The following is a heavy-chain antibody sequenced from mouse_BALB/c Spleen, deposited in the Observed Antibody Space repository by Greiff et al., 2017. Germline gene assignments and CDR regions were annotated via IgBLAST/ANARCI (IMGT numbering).Heavy chain of an antibody. J-gene: IGHJ2*01. D-gene: IGHD2-10*02. CDR3: ARRVKLEYGNYEGYYFDY. CDR2: INPNNGGT. Sequence: VQLQQSGPELVKPGASVKIPCKASGYTFTDYNMDWVKQSHGKSLEWIGDINPNNGGTIYNQKFKGKATLTVDKSSSTAYMELRSLTSEDTAVYYCARRVKLEYGNYEGYYFDYWGQGTTLTVSA. V-gene: IGHV1-18*01. CDR1: GYTFTDYN.